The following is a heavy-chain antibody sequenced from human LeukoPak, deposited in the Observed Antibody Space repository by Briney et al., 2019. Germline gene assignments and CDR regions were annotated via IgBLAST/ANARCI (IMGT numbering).Heavy chain of an antibody. V-gene: IGHV4-59*01. CDR2: IYYSGTT. CDR1: GGSIGTYS. D-gene: IGHD6-13*01. J-gene: IGHJ4*02. CDR3: ARGVYIAAAQYGY. Sequence: PSETLSFTCTVSGGSIGTYSRNWIRQPPGKGLEWIGYIYYSGTTNYNPSLKSRVTISVDTSKNQFSLKLSSVTAADTAVYYCARGVYIAAAQYGYWGQGTLVTVSS.